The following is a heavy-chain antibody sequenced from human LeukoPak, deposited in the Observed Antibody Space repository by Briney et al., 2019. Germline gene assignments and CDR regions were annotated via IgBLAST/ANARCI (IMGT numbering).Heavy chain of an antibody. CDR1: GFTFTSSA. D-gene: IGHD3-22*01. J-gene: IGHJ3*02. Sequence: ASVKVSCKASGFTFTSSAMLWVRQARGQRLEWIGWIVVGSGNTNYAQKFQERVTITRDMSTSTAYMELSSLRSEDTAVYYCARGPPPYYYDSSGYYRGAFDIWGQGTMVTVSS. CDR3: ARGPPPYYYDSSGYYRGAFDI. CDR2: IVVGSGNT. V-gene: IGHV1-58*02.